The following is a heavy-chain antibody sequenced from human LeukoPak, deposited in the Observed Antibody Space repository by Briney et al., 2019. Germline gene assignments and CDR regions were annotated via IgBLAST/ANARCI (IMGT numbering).Heavy chain of an antibody. D-gene: IGHD5-12*01. CDR3: ARDVEVGYSGYEPY. Sequence: PGGSLRLSCIASGFTFSNAWMNWVRQAPGKGLEWVANIKQDGSEIYYVDSVKGRFTISRDNAKNSLYLQMNILRAEDTAVYYCARDVEVGYSGYEPYWGQGTLVTVSS. V-gene: IGHV3-7*01. CDR2: IKQDGSEI. J-gene: IGHJ4*02. CDR1: GFTFSNAW.